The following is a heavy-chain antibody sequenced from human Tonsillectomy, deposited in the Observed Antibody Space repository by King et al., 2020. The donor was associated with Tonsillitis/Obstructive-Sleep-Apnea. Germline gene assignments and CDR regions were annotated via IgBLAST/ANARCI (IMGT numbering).Heavy chain of an antibody. D-gene: IGHD3-16*01. CDR2: IKQEGGEK. Sequence: VQLVESGGGLVQPGGSLRVSCAASGFIFSDSWMSWVRQAPGKGLEWVANIKQEGGEKYYVDSVKGRFTISRDNAKNSLFLKMSSVRAEDTAVYYCVGGGGGVDYWGQGTLVTVSS. V-gene: IGHV3-7*03. CDR3: VGGGGGVDY. CDR1: GFIFSDSW. J-gene: IGHJ4*02.